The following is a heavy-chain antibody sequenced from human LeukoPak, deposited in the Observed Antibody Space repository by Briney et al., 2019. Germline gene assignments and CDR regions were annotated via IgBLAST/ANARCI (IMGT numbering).Heavy chain of an antibody. V-gene: IGHV1-24*01. CDR1: GYTLTELS. CDR3: ATSYDSSGPVDY. Sequence: ASVKVSCKVSGYTLTELSMHWVRQAPGKGLEWMGGFDPEDGETIYARKFQGRVTMTEDTSTDTAYMELSSLRSEDTAVYYCATSYDSSGPVDYWGQGTLVTVSS. J-gene: IGHJ4*02. CDR2: FDPEDGET. D-gene: IGHD3-22*01.